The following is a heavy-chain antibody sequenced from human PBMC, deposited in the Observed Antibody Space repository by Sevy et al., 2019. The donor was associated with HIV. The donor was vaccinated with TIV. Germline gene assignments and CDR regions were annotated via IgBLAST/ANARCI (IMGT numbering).Heavy chain of an antibody. D-gene: IGHD3-16*01. CDR2: ISGSGGSK. CDR3: ANTSAKGDDAFNI. J-gene: IGHJ3*02. V-gene: IGHV3-23*01. CDR1: GFTFSSYA. Sequence: GGSLRLSCAASGFTFSSYAMSWVRQAPGKGLEWVSAISGSGGSKYYADSVKGRFTISRDNSKNTSYLQMNSLRAEDTAVYNCANTSAKGDDAFNIWGQGTMVTVSS.